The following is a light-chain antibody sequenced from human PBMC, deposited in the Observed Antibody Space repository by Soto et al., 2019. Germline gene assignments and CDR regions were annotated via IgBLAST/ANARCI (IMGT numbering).Light chain of an antibody. J-gene: IGLJ2*01. CDR3: SSYAGNNNLV. CDR2: EVN. Sequence: QSALTQPPSASGSPGQSVTISCTGTSSDVGGSNSVSWYQQHPGKAPKLMIYEVNKRPSGVPDRFSGSQSGNMASLTVSGLQAEDEADYHCSSYAGNNNLVFGGGTKVTVL. CDR1: SSDVGGSNS. V-gene: IGLV2-8*01.